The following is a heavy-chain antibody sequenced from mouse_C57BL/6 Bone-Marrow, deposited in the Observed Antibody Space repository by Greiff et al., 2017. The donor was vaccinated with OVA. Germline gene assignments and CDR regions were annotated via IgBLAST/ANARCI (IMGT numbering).Heavy chain of an antibody. CDR3: ARAGLRRGFAY. CDR1: GYSITSGYY. D-gene: IGHD2-4*01. V-gene: IGHV3-6*01. J-gene: IGHJ3*01. CDR2: ISYDGSN. Sequence: EVKLVESGPGLVKPSQSLSLTCSVTGYSITSGYYWNWIRQFPGNKLEWMGYISYDGSNNYNPSLKNRISITRDTSKNQFFLKLNSVTTEDTATYYCARAGLRRGFAYWGQGTLVTVSA.